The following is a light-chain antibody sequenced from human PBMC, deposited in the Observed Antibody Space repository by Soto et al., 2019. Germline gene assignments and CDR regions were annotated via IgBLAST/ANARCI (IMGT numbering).Light chain of an antibody. CDR2: AAS. V-gene: IGKV1-39*01. CDR3: QQYNNWPPLT. J-gene: IGKJ4*01. CDR1: QSISNY. Sequence: DIQMPQYTYSLSASVGGRVTITCRESQSISNYLNWYQQKPGKAPKLLIYAASSLQSGVPSRFSGSGSGTEFTLTISSLQSEDFAVYYCQQYNNWPPLTFGGGTKVDI.